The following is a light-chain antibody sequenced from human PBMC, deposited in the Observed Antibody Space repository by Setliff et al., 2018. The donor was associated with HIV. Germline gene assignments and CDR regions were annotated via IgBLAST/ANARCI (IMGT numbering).Light chain of an antibody. CDR3: QTWGDGWGYA. CDR1: SGHSSYA. CDR2: LNSDGTH. V-gene: IGLV4-69*01. Sequence: QPVLTQSPSASASLGASVKVTCTLSSGHSSYAIAWYQYQPQKGPRYLMRLNSDGTHNRGDGIPDRFPGSSSGAERYLIISSLQSEDEADYYCQTWGDGWGYAFGTGTKVTVL. J-gene: IGLJ1*01.